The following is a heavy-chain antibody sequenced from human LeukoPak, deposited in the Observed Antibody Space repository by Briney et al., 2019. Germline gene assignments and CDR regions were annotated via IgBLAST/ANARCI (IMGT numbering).Heavy chain of an antibody. CDR1: GFTVSSSY. J-gene: IGHJ4*02. D-gene: IGHD2-15*01. Sequence: GGSLRLSCAASGFTVSSSYMTWVRQAPGKGLEWVSVIYIDGGTYYADSLKGRFAISGDNSKSTLCLQMNSLRAEDTAVYYCAKQLGYCSDGSCYFPYWGQGTLVTVSS. V-gene: IGHV3-53*01. CDR3: AKQLGYCSDGSCYFPY. CDR2: IYIDGGT.